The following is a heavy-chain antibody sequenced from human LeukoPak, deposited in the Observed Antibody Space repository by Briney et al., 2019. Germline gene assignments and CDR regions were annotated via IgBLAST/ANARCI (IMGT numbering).Heavy chain of an antibody. Sequence: SETLSLTCTVSGGSISSNYWNWIRQPPGKGLEWIGYIYYSGSTNYNPSLKSRVTISVDTSKNQFSLRLRSVTAADTAVYYCARGPSTYYDSSGYYHWGQGTLVTVSS. D-gene: IGHD3-22*01. V-gene: IGHV4-59*01. CDR2: IYYSGST. CDR1: GGSISSNY. CDR3: ARGPSTYYDSSGYYH. J-gene: IGHJ4*02.